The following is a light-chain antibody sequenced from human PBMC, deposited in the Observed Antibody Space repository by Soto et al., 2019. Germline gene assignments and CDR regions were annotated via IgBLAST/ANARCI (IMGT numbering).Light chain of an antibody. Sequence: DIQMTQSPSSLSASVGDRVTITCQASQDISNYLNWYQQKPGKAPKLLIYDASNLETGVPSRFGGSGSGTDFTCTISSLQPEDIATDYCQQYDNLLTFGGGTKVEIK. V-gene: IGKV1-33*01. CDR1: QDISNY. CDR2: DAS. J-gene: IGKJ4*01. CDR3: QQYDNLLT.